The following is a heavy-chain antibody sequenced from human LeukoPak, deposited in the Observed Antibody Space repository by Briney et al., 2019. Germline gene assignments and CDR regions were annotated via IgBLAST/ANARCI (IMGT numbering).Heavy chain of an antibody. CDR2: IYYSGST. V-gene: IGHV4-59*01. CDR1: GGSISSYY. Sequence: PSETLSLTCTVSGGSISSYYWTWIRQPPGKGLEWIGYIYYSGSTNYNPSLKSRVTISVDTSKNQFSLELNSVTAADTAVYYCARAFSRRSRCSNTGCYAPDFDYWGQGTLVTVSS. CDR3: ARAFSRRSRCSNTGCYAPDFDY. D-gene: IGHD2-2*01. J-gene: IGHJ4*02.